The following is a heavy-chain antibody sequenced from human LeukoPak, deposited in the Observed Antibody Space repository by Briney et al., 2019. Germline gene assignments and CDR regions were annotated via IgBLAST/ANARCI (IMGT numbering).Heavy chain of an antibody. Sequence: PGGSLRLSCAASGFTFSSYGMSWVRQAPGKGLEWVSAISGSGGSTYYADSVKGRFTISRDNSKNTLYLQMNSLRAEDTAVYYCARVPGGPLTYYDFWSGYPPLYYYYYMDVWGKGTTVTVSS. CDR3: ARVPGGPLTYYDFWSGYPPLYYYYYMDV. CDR1: GFTFSSYG. V-gene: IGHV3-23*01. J-gene: IGHJ6*03. CDR2: ISGSGGST. D-gene: IGHD3-3*01.